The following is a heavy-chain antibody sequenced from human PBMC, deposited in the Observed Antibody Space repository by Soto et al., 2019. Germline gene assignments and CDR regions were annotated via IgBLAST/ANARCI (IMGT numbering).Heavy chain of an antibody. CDR2: IYWDDDK. CDR3: AHSPGGTEWGDYVDY. J-gene: IGHJ4*02. D-gene: IGHD6-13*01. Sequence: QITLKESGPTLVKPTQTLTLTCTFSGFSLSTSGVGVGWIRQPPGKALEWLALIYWDDDKRYSPSLKSRLTITKDTSKNQVVRTMANMEPVDTATYYGAHSPGGTEWGDYVDYWGQGTLVTVSS. V-gene: IGHV2-5*02. CDR1: GFSLSTSGVG.